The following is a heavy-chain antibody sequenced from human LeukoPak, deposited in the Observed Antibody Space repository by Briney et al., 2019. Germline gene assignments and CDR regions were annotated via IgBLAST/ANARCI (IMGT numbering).Heavy chain of an antibody. CDR2: INHSGST. J-gene: IGHJ3*02. CDR1: GGSFSGYY. D-gene: IGHD6-19*01. CDR3: ARDTVVAGTRAFDI. Sequence: PSETLSLTCAVYGGSFSGYYWSWIRQPPGKGLEWIGEINHSGSTNYNPSLKSRVTISVDTSKNQFSLKLSSVTAADTAVYYCARDTVVAGTRAFDIWGQGTKVTVSS. V-gene: IGHV4-34*01.